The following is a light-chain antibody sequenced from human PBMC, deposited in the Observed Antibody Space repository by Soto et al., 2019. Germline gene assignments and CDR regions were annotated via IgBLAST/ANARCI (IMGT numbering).Light chain of an antibody. CDR1: QSVLYSPNNKNY. CDR3: QQYHSAPTT. J-gene: IGKJ1*01. Sequence: DIVMTQSPDSLAVSLGERATINCKSSQSVLYSPNNKNYVAWYQQKPGQPPKLLVYWASTRDSGVPDRFSGSGSGTDFTLTISSLQAEDVAVYYCQQYHSAPTTFGQGTRVEIK. V-gene: IGKV4-1*01. CDR2: WAS.